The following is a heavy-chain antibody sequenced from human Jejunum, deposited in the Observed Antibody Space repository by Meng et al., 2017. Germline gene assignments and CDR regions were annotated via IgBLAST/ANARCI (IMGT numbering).Heavy chain of an antibody. V-gene: IGHV3-21*01. J-gene: IGHJ4*02. Sequence: DVQRGESGGGPVKPGGSRRRSCAGSGFSFSSYSMHWVRQAPGKGLEWVSSISSTSSYADSVKGRFTISRDNAENSLYLQMNSLRAEDTAVYYCARGRVVVVGTPSDYWGQGTLVTVSS. D-gene: IGHD2-15*01. CDR3: ARGRVVVVGTPSDY. CDR2: ISSTSS. CDR1: GFSFSSYS.